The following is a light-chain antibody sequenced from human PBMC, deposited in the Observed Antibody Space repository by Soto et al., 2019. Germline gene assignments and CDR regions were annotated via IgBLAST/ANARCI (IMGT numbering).Light chain of an antibody. V-gene: IGLV1-47*01. CDR1: SSNIGSNY. J-gene: IGLJ1*01. CDR2: RNN. Sequence: QSVLTQPPSASGTPGQRVTISCSGSSSNIGSNYVYWYQQLPGTAPKLLIYRNNQRPAGVPDRFSGSKSGTSASLAISGIRSEDEADYYCAAWDDSLSGLFGTGTKLTVL. CDR3: AAWDDSLSGL.